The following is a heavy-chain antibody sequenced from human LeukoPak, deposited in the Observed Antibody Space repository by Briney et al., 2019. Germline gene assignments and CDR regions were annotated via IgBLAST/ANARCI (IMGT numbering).Heavy chain of an antibody. Sequence: ASVKVSCKASGGTFSSYAISWVRQAPGQGLEWMGGIIPIFGTANYAQKFQGRVTITADESTSTAYMELSSLRSEDTAVYYCAADLVAGTNFYYYYGMDVWGQGTTVTVSS. J-gene: IGHJ6*02. V-gene: IGHV1-69*13. D-gene: IGHD6-19*01. CDR2: IIPIFGTA. CDR3: AADLVAGTNFYYYYGMDV. CDR1: GGTFSSYA.